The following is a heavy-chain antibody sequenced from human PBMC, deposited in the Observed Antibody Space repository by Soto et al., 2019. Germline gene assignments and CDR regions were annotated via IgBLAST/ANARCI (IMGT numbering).Heavy chain of an antibody. V-gene: IGHV6-1*01. D-gene: IGHD3-10*01. CDR2: TYYSSKWYS. CDR1: GDSVSSNTPA. J-gene: IGHJ5*02. Sequence: QVQLQQSGPGLVKPSQTLSLTCAISGDSVSSNTPAWNWIRQSPSRGLEWLGSTYYSSKWYSDDALSVKSRITISPATSKNQFSLQVNSVIPDDTAVYYCATDPGTDDAGVFDPGGQGTLVPVSS. CDR3: ATDPGTDDAGVFDP.